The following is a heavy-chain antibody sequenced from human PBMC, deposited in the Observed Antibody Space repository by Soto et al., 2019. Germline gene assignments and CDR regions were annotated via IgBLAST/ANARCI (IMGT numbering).Heavy chain of an antibody. CDR1: VFTFSSYA. D-gene: IGHD1-26*01. J-gene: IGHJ4*02. CDR3: AKGSGGSYLAPYFDY. V-gene: IGHV3-23*01. CDR2: ISGSGGST. Sequence: PVGSLRLSCASSVFTFSSYAMSWVRHSPGKGLEWVSAISGSGGSTYCADSVKGRFTISRDNSKNTLYLQMNSLRAEDTAVYYCAKGSGGSYLAPYFDYLGQGTLVTVSS.